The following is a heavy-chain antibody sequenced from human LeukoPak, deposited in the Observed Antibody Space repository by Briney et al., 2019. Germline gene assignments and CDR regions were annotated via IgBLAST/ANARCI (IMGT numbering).Heavy chain of an antibody. CDR2: MNPYNGNT. CDR1: GYTFTSYD. J-gene: IGHJ6*02. Sequence: ASVKVSCKASGYTFTSYDINWVRQATGQGLEWMGWMNPYNGNTGYAQKFEGRVIMTRDTSISTAYLELSSLTSEDTAVYYCARAAVNLHPNHYGMDVWGQGTTVTVSS. CDR3: ARAAVNLHPNHYGMDV. V-gene: IGHV1-8*01.